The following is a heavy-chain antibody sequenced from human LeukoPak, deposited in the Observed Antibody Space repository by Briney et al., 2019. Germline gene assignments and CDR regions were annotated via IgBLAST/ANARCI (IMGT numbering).Heavy chain of an antibody. D-gene: IGHD6-13*01. CDR3: ARDHRLGAAGTRTNHFDY. V-gene: IGHV1-2*02. J-gene: IGHJ4*02. CDR1: GYTFTDYY. CDR2: INPNSGGT. Sequence: ASVKVSCKASGYTFTDYYIHWVRHAPGQGLGWMGWINPNSGGTNYAQKFQDRVTMARDTSIRTAYMELSSLRSDDTAVYYCARDHRLGAAGTRTNHFDYWGQGTLVTVSS.